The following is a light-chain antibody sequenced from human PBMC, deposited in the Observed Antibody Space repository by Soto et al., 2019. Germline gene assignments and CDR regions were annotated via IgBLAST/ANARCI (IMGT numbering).Light chain of an antibody. CDR3: QQYDSFSLT. CDR1: QSISSW. Sequence: DIQMTQSPSTLSASVGDRGTITCRASQSISSWLTWYQQKPGKAPKRLIYKASSLESGVPSRFSGSGSGTEFTLTISSLQPADFTTYYCQQYDSFSLTFGGGTKVEIK. CDR2: KAS. V-gene: IGKV1-5*03. J-gene: IGKJ4*01.